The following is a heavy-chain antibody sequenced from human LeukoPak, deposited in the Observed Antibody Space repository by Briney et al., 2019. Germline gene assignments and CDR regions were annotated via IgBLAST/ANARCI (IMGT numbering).Heavy chain of an antibody. Sequence: PSETLSLTCTVSGGSISSYYWSWIRQPPGKGLQWIGYIYYSGSTNYNPSLKSRVTISVDTSKNQFSLKLSSVTAADTAVYYCARFGTTVTYNWFDPWGQGTLVTVSS. V-gene: IGHV4-59*12. J-gene: IGHJ5*02. CDR3: ARFGTTVTYNWFDP. CDR2: IYYSGST. D-gene: IGHD4-17*01. CDR1: GGSISSYY.